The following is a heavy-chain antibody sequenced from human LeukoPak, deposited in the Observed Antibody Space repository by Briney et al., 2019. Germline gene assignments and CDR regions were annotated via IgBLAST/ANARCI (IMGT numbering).Heavy chain of an antibody. CDR1: GFTFSEYW. Sequence: GGSLRLSCAASGFTFSEYWMTWVRQAPGKGLEWVASIKEDGSKKYYVDSVKGRCTISRDNAKNSLYLQMNSLRVEDTAMYYCARFPTGFDYWGQGTLVTVSS. J-gene: IGHJ4*02. CDR3: ARFPTGFDY. V-gene: IGHV3-7*05. CDR2: IKEDGSKK. D-gene: IGHD4-17*01.